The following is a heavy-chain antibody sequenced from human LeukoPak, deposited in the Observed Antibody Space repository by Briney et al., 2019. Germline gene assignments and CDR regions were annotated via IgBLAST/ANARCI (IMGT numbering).Heavy chain of an antibody. J-gene: IGHJ4*02. D-gene: IGHD6-19*01. Sequence: HPGGSLRLSCAASGFTFDNYAMHWVRQAPGKGLEWLSIISWNSGYIGYADSVKGRFIISRDNAKKSLDLQMNNLRAEDTAFYYCAKVRGTYSSGYFFGYWGQGTLVTVSS. V-gene: IGHV3-9*01. CDR3: AKVRGTYSSGYFFGY. CDR1: GFTFDNYA. CDR2: ISWNSGYI.